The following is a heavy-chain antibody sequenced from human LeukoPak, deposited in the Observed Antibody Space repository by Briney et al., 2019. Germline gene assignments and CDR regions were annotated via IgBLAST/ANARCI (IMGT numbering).Heavy chain of an antibody. CDR2: VNPNDGAR. D-gene: IGHD3-22*01. Sequence: ASVKVSCKASGYPFSTYWLHWVRQAPGQGLEWMGFVNPNDGARIYAQKFQGRITMTGDTSTNTVFMELSSLRSEDTAVYYCARGLYYYDRSTYDDFDYWGQGTLVTVSS. CDR3: ARGLYYYDRSTYDDFDY. J-gene: IGHJ4*02. V-gene: IGHV1-46*01. CDR1: GYPFSTYW.